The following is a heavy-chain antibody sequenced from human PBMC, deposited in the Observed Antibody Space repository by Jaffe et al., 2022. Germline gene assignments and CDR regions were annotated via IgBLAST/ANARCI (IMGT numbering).Heavy chain of an antibody. CDR2: INHSGST. V-gene: IGHV4-34*01. CDR3: ARGFLPRGSVRYSYGYYYYYYMDV. J-gene: IGHJ6*03. D-gene: IGHD5-18*01. CDR1: GGSFSGYY. Sequence: QVQLQQWGAGLLKPSETLSLTCAVYGGSFSGYYWSWIRQPPGKGLEWIGEINHSGSTNYNPSLKSRVTISVDTSKNQFSLKLSSVTAADTAVYYCARGFLPRGSVRYSYGYYYYYYMDVWGKGTTVTVSS.